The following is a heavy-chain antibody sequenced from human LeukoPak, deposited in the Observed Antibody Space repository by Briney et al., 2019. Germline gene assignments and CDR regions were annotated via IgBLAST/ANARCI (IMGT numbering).Heavy chain of an antibody. CDR2: LYFSGST. CDR1: GGSVNSHY. CDR3: ARPYGSSGYYIRGAFDI. D-gene: IGHD3-22*01. J-gene: IGHJ3*02. V-gene: IGHV4-59*02. Sequence: PSETLSLTCTVSGGSVNSHYWSWIRQPPGKGLEWIGYLYFSGSTGYNPSLKSRVSISVETSKNQFSLRLSSVTAADTAVYYCARPYGSSGYYIRGAFDIWGQGAMVTVS.